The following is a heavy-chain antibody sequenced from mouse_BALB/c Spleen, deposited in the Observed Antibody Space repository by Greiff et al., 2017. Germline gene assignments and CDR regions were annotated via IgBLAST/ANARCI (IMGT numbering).Heavy chain of an antibody. V-gene: IGHV3-2*02. J-gene: IGHJ4*01. CDR3: ARCDYDSYYYAMDY. D-gene: IGHD2-4*01. Sequence: EVKLMESGPGLVKPSQSLSLTCTVTGYSITSDYAWNWIRQFPGNKLEWMGYISYSGSTSYNPSLKSRISITRDTSKNQFFLQLNSVTTEDTATYYCARCDYDSYYYAMDYWGQGTSVTVSS. CDR1: GYSITSDYA. CDR2: ISYSGST.